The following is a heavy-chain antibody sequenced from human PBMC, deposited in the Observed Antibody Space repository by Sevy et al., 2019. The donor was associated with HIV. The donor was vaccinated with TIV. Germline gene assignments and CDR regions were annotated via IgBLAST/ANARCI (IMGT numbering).Heavy chain of an antibody. CDR1: GGSISSSSYY. Sequence: SETLSLTCTVSGGSISSSSYYWGWILQPPGKGLEWIGSIYYSGSTYYNPSLKSRVTISVDTSKNQFSLKLSSVTAADTAVYYCARGQWLVHDYWGQGTLVTVSS. J-gene: IGHJ4*02. D-gene: IGHD6-19*01. CDR2: IYYSGST. V-gene: IGHV4-39*01. CDR3: ARGQWLVHDY.